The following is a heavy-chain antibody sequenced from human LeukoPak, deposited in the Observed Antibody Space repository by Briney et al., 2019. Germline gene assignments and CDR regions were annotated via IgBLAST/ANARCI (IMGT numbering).Heavy chain of an antibody. CDR2: INPNSGGT. D-gene: IGHD6-19*01. Sequence: ASVKVPCKASGYTFTGYYMHWVRQAPGQGLEWMGWINPNSGGTNYAQKFQGRVTMTRDTSISTAYMELSRLRSDDTAVYYCASGYSSGWHAPSSYWGQGTLATVSS. V-gene: IGHV1-2*02. J-gene: IGHJ4*02. CDR1: GYTFTGYY. CDR3: ASGYSSGWHAPSSY.